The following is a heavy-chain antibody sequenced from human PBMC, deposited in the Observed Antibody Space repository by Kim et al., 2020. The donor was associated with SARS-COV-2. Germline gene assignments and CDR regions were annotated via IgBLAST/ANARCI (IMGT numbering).Heavy chain of an antibody. Sequence: GGSLRLSCAGSGFTPSTHNLNWVRRAPGKGLEWVSSMSGRGSNIYSADPVKGRFTISRDNAKNSLFLQLNSLRAEDTAVYYCARTMAPEGSGYDDDAFDIWGQGTMVTVSS. D-gene: IGHD3-22*01. J-gene: IGHJ3*02. V-gene: IGHV3-21*01. CDR3: ARTMAPEGSGYDDDAFDI. CDR1: GFTPSTHN. CDR2: MSGRGSNI.